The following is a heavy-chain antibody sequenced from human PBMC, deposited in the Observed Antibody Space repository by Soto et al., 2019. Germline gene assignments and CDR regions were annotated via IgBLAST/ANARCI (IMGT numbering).Heavy chain of an antibody. V-gene: IGHV4-59*01. CDR1: GDSITNSY. D-gene: IGHD2-8*01. J-gene: IGHJ4*02. CDR3: VRDRGFCTNGVCSIFDH. CDR2: IHYSETS. Sequence: SETLSLTCTVSGDSITNSYWSWIRQPPGKGLEWIAYIHYSETSNYNPSLKSRVTISVDTSRNQLSLMLTSVTAADTAVYYCVRDRGFCTNGVCSIFDHWGQGTLVTVSS.